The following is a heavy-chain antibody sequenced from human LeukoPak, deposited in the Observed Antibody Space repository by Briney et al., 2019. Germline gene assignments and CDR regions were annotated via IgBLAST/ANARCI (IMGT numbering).Heavy chain of an antibody. J-gene: IGHJ4*02. D-gene: IGHD5-24*01. CDR2: ISYDGSNK. CDR3: ARGRWLHSGLVDY. V-gene: IGHV3-30-3*01. Sequence: SGGSLRLSCAASGFTFSSYAMHWVRQAPGKGLEWVAVISYDGSNKYYADSVKGRFTISRDNSKNTLYLQMNSLRAEDTAVYYCARGRWLHSGLVDYWGQGTLVTVSS. CDR1: GFTFSSYA.